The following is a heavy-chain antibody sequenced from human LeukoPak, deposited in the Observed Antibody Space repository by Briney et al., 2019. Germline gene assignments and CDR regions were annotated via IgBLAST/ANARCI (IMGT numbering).Heavy chain of an antibody. V-gene: IGHV4-4*08. Sequence: SETLSFTCSVSGGSISDYYWSWVRQPPGKGLEWISYIYTGGRTNYNPSLKTRATISVDTSKNQFSLKLTSATAADTAVYFCASQNSDYYQGRFDSWGQGTLVTVSS. CDR1: GGSISDYY. D-gene: IGHD3-22*01. CDR3: ASQNSDYYQGRFDS. J-gene: IGHJ4*02. CDR2: IYTGGRT.